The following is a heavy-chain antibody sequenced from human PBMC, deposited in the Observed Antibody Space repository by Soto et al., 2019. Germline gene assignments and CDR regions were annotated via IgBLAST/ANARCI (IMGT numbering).Heavy chain of an antibody. CDR2: INPSGGST. CDR1: GYTFTSCY. J-gene: IGHJ6*02. Sequence: ASVKVSCKASGYTFTSCYMHWVRQAPGQGLEWMGIINPSGGSTSYAQKFQGRVTMTRDTSTSTVYMELSSLRSEDTAVYYCARDLVVVVTTGNYYYGMDVWGQGTTVTVSS. D-gene: IGHD2-21*02. V-gene: IGHV1-46*01. CDR3: ARDLVVVVTTGNYYYGMDV.